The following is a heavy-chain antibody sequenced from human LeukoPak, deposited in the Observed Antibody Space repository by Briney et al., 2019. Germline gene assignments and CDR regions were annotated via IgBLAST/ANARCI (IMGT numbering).Heavy chain of an antibody. CDR1: GFTFSSYA. Sequence: GGSLRLSCAASGFTFSSYAMSWVRQAPGKGLEWVSAISGSGGSTYYADSVKGRFTISRDNSKNTLYLQMNSLRAEDTAVYYCAKGAYFYYGDYADAFDIWGQGTMVTVSS. J-gene: IGHJ3*02. V-gene: IGHV3-23*01. CDR2: ISGSGGST. CDR3: AKGAYFYYGDYADAFDI. D-gene: IGHD4-17*01.